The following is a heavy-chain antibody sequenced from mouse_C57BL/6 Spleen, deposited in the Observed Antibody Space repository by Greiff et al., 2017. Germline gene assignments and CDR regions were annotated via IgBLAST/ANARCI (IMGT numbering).Heavy chain of an antibody. D-gene: IGHD1-3*01. CDR3: AREEDNYCWYFDV. CDR1: GYTFTSYG. V-gene: IGHV1-81*01. CDR2: IYPRSGNT. Sequence: QVQLQQSGAELARPGASVKLSCKASGYTFTSYGISWVKQRTGQGLEWIGEIYPRSGNTYSNEKFKGKATLTAYKSSSTAYMELRSLTSEDSAVYFCAREEDNYCWYFDVWGTGTTVTVSS. J-gene: IGHJ1*03.